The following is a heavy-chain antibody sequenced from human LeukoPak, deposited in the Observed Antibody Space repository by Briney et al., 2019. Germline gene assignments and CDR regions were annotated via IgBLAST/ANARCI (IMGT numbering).Heavy chain of an antibody. Sequence: GASVKASCKASGYTFTNYFMHWVRQAPGQGLEWMGIINPSGGSTSYTQKFQGRVTMTRDTPTSTVYMEVSSLRSEDSAVYYCARGDGYNSLFDYWGQGTLVTVSS. V-gene: IGHV1-46*01. D-gene: IGHD5-24*01. CDR1: GYTFTNYF. CDR2: INPSGGST. J-gene: IGHJ4*02. CDR3: ARGDGYNSLFDY.